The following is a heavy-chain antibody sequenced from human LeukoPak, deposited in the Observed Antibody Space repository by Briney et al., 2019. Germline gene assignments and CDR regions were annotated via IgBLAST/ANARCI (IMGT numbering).Heavy chain of an antibody. CDR3: ARDRVHDSSGYYPHYFDY. CDR1: GGTFSSYA. D-gene: IGHD3-22*01. CDR2: IIPIFGTA. Sequence: ASVKVSCKASGGTFSSYAISWVRQAPGQGLGWMGRIIPIFGTANYAQKFQGRVTITTDESTSTAYMELSSLRSEDTAVYYCARDRVHDSSGYYPHYFDYWGQGTLVTVSS. V-gene: IGHV1-69*05. J-gene: IGHJ4*02.